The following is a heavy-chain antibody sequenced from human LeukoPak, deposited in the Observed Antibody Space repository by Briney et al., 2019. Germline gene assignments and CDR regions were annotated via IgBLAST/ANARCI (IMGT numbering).Heavy chain of an antibody. CDR2: IIPKFGTA. CDR1: ADTFSRYA. J-gene: IGHJ6*03. D-gene: IGHD3-9*01. Sequence: GSSVKVSSKASADTFSRYAISWVRQAPGQGLEWMGRIIPKFGTAKYAQRFRGRVTITADKSTTTAYMELSSLRSEDTAVYYCARAIYYDVMTGYYDYYSYYMDVWGDGNTVTVSS. V-gene: IGHV1-69*06. CDR3: ARAIYYDVMTGYYDYYSYYMDV.